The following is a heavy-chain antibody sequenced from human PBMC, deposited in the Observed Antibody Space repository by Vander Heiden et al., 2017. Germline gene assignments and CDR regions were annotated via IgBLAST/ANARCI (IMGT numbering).Heavy chain of an antibody. CDR1: GFTFDDYA. Sequence: EVQLVESGGGLVQPGRSLRLSCEASGFTFDDYAMHWVRQAPGKGLEWVSGIRWNSGDIGYADSVKGRFTISRDNAKNSLYLQMNSLRAEDTALYYCAKGYSSGWSYFDYWGQGTLVTVSS. J-gene: IGHJ4*02. CDR2: IRWNSGDI. D-gene: IGHD6-19*01. V-gene: IGHV3-9*01. CDR3: AKGYSSGWSYFDY.